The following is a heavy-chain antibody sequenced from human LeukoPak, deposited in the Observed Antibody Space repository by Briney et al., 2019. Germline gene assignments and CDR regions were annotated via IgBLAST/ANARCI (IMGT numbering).Heavy chain of an antibody. CDR3: ARGGVVPAADYYYYGMDV. V-gene: IGHV1-69*13. CDR2: IIPIFGTA. D-gene: IGHD2-2*01. Sequence: AASVKVSCKASGGTFSSYAISWVRQAPGQGLEWMGGIIPIFGTANYAQKFQGRVTITADESTSTAYMELSSPRSEDTAVYYCARGGVVPAADYYYYGMDVWGQGTTVTVSS. J-gene: IGHJ6*02. CDR1: GGTFSSYA.